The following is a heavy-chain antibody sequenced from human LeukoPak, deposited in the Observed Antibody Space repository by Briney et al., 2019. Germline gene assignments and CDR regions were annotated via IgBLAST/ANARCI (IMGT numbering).Heavy chain of an antibody. CDR2: VYSGGGT. V-gene: IGHV3-66*01. CDR3: TRGAAMRY. CDR1: GFNVSRNY. J-gene: IGHJ4*02. Sequence: PGGSLRLSCAASGFNVSRNYMNWVRQAPGKGLEWVSDVYSGGGTYYADSVKGRFTISRDTPKSALYLQINSLRTEATSVYYCTRGAAMRYWGQGTLVTVSS.